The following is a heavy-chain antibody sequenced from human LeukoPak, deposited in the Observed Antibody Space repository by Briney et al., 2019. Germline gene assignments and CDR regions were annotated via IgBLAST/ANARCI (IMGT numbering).Heavy chain of an antibody. CDR2: IYYSGST. J-gene: IGHJ4*02. CDR3: ARGRGYYDSSGYYRV. CDR1: GGSISSSSYY. Sequence: SETLSLTCTVSGGSISSSSYYWGWIRQPPGKGLEWIGSIYYSGSTYYNPSLKSRVTISVDTSKNQFSLKLSSVTAADTAVYYCARGRGYYDSSGYYRVWGQGTLVTVSS. V-gene: IGHV4-39*01. D-gene: IGHD3-22*01.